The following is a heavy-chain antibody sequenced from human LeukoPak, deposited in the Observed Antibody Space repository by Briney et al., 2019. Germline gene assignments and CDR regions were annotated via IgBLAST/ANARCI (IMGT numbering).Heavy chain of an antibody. CDR1: GFTFSSYA. CDR2: ISYDGRNK. Sequence: GRSLRLSCAASGFTFSSYAIHWVRQAPGKGLEWVAFISYDGRNKYYADSVKGRFTISRDNSKNTLYLQMNSLRAEDTAVYYCARGIVVVVAAIVDYYYYMDVWGKGTTVTISS. CDR3: ARGIVVVVAAIVDYYYYMDV. D-gene: IGHD2-15*01. V-gene: IGHV3-30*04. J-gene: IGHJ6*03.